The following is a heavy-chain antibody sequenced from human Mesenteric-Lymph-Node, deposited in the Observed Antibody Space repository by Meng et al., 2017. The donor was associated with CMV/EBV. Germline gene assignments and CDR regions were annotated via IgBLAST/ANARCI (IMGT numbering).Heavy chain of an antibody. CDR2: INHSGST. CDR3: ARDHGVAVAGTDPPYLGMDV. CDR1: GGSFSGYY. D-gene: IGHD6-19*01. V-gene: IGHV4-34*01. J-gene: IGHJ6*02. Sequence: SETLSLTCAVYGGSFSGYYWSWIRQPPGKGPEWIGEINHSGSTRYNPSLKSRVTISVDTSKNQFSLKLRSVTAADTAVYYCARDHGVAVAGTDPPYLGMDVWGQGTTVTVSS.